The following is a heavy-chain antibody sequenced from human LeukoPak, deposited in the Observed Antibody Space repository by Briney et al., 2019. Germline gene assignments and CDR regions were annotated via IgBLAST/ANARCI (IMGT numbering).Heavy chain of an antibody. CDR2: IYRGGTT. J-gene: IGHJ3*02. CDR3: ARMTTSMKNAFDI. D-gene: IGHD2/OR15-2a*01. CDR1: GFTFSSYA. V-gene: IGHV3-23*03. Sequence: GRSLRLSCAASGFTFSSYAMSWVRQAPGKGLEWVSVIYRGGTTHYADSVKGRFTISRATSKNSLFLQMNSLEVEDTAVYYCARMTTSMKNAFDIWGQGTMVTVSS.